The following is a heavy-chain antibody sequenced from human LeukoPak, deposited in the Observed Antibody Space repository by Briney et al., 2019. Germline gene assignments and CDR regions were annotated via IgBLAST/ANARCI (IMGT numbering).Heavy chain of an antibody. CDR1: GGSITGHY. D-gene: IGHD3-16*01. Sequence: PSETLSLTCTVSGGSITGHYWSWLRQPPGKGLEWIGYIHYTGSTNYNPSLNSRITMSVDTPNNQFSLRLTSVTATDTAVYYCARLHALGAEEFDPWGQGALVTVSS. J-gene: IGHJ5*02. V-gene: IGHV4-59*11. CDR2: IHYTGST. CDR3: ARLHALGAEEFDP.